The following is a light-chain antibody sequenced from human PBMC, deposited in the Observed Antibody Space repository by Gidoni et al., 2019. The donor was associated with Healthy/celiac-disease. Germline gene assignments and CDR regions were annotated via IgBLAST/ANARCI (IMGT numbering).Light chain of an antibody. J-gene: IGLJ3*02. V-gene: IGLV2-14*01. CDR3: SSYTSSSTRV. CDR2: DVS. Sequence: QSALTQPASVSGSPGHSITTSCTGTSSDVGGYNYGSWYQQHPGKAPKLMIYDVSNRPSGVSNRFSGSKSGNTASLTISGLQAEDEADYYCSSYTSSSTRVFGGGTKLTVL. CDR1: SSDVGGYNY.